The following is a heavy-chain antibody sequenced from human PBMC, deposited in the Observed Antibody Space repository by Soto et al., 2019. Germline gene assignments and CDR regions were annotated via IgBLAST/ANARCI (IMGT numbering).Heavy chain of an antibody. CDR3: ARDGMLGGVRLDY. D-gene: IGHD3-16*01. CDR2: TYYRSKWYH. Sequence: SQTLSLTCAISGDSVSSNRAAWNWIRQSPSRGLEWLGRTYYRSKWYHDYAVSVKSRITINPDTSKNQFSLQLNSVTPEDTAVYYCARDGMLGGVRLDYWGQGALVTVSS. V-gene: IGHV6-1*01. CDR1: GDSVSSNRAA. J-gene: IGHJ4*02.